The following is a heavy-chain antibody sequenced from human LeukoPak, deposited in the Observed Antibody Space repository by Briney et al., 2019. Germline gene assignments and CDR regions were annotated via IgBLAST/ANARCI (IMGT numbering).Heavy chain of an antibody. J-gene: IGHJ3*02. V-gene: IGHV4-4*07. CDR2: IYNSGST. CDR1: GGSFSGYY. CDR3: ARDRMSYYYDSSGFAFDI. Sequence: SETLSLTCAVYGGSFSGYYWSWIRQPAGKGLEWIGRIYNSGSTNYNPSLKSRVTMSVDTSKNQFSLKLSSVTAADTAVYYCARDRMSYYYDSSGFAFDIWGQGTMVTVSS. D-gene: IGHD3-22*01.